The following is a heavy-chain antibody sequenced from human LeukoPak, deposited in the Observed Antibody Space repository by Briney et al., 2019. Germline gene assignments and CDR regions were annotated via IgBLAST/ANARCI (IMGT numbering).Heavy chain of an antibody. J-gene: IGHJ4*02. V-gene: IGHV4-30-2*01. D-gene: IGHD2-2*01. CDR1: SGSISSSGYY. CDR3: ARGDCSSTSCYED. CDR2: IYHSGST. Sequence: SETLSLTCTVSSGSISSSGYYWGWIRQPPGKGLEWIGYIYHSGSTYYNPSLKSRVTISVDRSKNQFSLKLSSVTAADTAVYYCARGDCSSTSCYEDWGQGTLVTVSS.